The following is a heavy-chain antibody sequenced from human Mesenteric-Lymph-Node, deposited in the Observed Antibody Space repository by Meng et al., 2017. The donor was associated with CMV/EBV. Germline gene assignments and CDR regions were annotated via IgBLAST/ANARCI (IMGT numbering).Heavy chain of an antibody. V-gene: IGHV4-39*07. J-gene: IGHJ6*02. CDR3: ARGLINYGMDV. CDR2: IYHSGST. Sequence: ESLRLSCTVSGGSISSSCYYWGWIRQPPGKGLEWIGSIYHSGSTYYNPSLKSRVTISVDTSKNQFSLKLSSVTAADTAVYYCARGLINYGMDVWGQGTTVTVSS. CDR1: GGSISSSCYY. D-gene: IGHD2-8*01.